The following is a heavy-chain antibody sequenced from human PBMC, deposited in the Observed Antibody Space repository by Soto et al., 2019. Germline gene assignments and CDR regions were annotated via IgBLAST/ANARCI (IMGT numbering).Heavy chain of an antibody. CDR1: GYTFTSYA. D-gene: IGHD2-2*01. CDR2: INAGNGNT. Sequence: GASVKVSCKASGYTFTSYAMHWVRQAPGQRLEWMGWINAGNGNTKYSQKFQGRVTITRDTSASTAYMELSSLRSEDTAVYYCARDLISTRCYECLGYYGMDVWGQGTTVTVSS. V-gene: IGHV1-3*01. J-gene: IGHJ6*02. CDR3: ARDLISTRCYECLGYYGMDV.